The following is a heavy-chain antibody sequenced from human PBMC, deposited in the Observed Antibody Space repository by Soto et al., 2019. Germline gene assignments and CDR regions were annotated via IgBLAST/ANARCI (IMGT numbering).Heavy chain of an antibody. D-gene: IGHD1-1*01. CDR2: ITGSAGGT. J-gene: IGHJ4*02. V-gene: IGHV3-23*01. Sequence: GGSLRLSCAASGFTFSNYAMSWVRQAPGKGLEWVSTITGSAGGTYYADSTKGRFTISRDNSKSTLYLQMYSLRVEDTAVYYCARESEHWGQGTLVIVSS. CDR3: ARESEH. CDR1: GFTFSNYA.